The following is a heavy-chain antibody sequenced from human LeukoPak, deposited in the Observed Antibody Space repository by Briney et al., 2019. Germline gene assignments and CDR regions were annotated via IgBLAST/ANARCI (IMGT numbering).Heavy chain of an antibody. CDR3: AKGGYSSGWSFDY. Sequence: SGGSLRLSCAASGFTFSSYAMSWVRQAPGRGLEWVSAISGSGGSTYYADSVKGRFTISRDNSKNTLYLQMNSLRAEDTAVYYCAKGGYSSGWSFDYWGQGTLVTVSS. CDR1: GFTFSSYA. D-gene: IGHD6-19*01. CDR2: ISGSGGST. J-gene: IGHJ4*02. V-gene: IGHV3-23*01.